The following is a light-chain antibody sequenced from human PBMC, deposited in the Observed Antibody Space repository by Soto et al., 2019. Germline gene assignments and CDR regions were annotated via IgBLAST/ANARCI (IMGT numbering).Light chain of an antibody. J-gene: IGLJ2*01. V-gene: IGLV1-44*01. Sequence: QSVLTQPPSASGTPGQRVTISCSGSNSNIGSNTVNWYQHLPGTALKLLIHSDNQRASGVPDRLSGSKSGTSASLAISGLQSEDEANYYCASWDDRLNGPVFGGGTKLTVL. CDR2: SDN. CDR1: NSNIGSNT. CDR3: ASWDDRLNGPV.